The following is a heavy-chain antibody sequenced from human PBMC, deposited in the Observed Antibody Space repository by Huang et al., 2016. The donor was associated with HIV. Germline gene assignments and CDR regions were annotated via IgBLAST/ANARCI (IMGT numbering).Heavy chain of an antibody. Sequence: QGQLQESGPGLVKPSQTLSLTCAVSGGSISSGSYYWSGIRQPAGKGREWIGEIYTMGPTNYNPSLKSRVTISIDTTKNQFSLNLSFVTAADTAVYYCARSGDGGKSPMDVWGKGTTVTVSS. J-gene: IGHJ6*03. CDR3: ARSGDGGKSPMDV. D-gene: IGHD2-15*01. V-gene: IGHV4-61*09. CDR2: IYTMGPT. CDR1: GGSISSGSYY.